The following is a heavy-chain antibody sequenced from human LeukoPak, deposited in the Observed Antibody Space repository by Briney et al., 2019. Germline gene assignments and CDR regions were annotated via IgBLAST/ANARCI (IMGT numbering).Heavy chain of an antibody. V-gene: IGHV4-30-2*01. D-gene: IGHD3-10*01. J-gene: IGHJ5*02. CDR3: ARVRDHYGSGSYSGNWFDP. CDR2: IYHSGST. CDR1: GGSISSGGYS. Sequence: SETLSLTCAVSGGSISSGGYSWSWIRQPPGKGLEWIGYIYHSGSTYYNPSLKSRVTVSVDRSKNQFSLKLSSVTAADTAVYYCARVRDHYGSGSYSGNWFDPWGQGTLVTVSS.